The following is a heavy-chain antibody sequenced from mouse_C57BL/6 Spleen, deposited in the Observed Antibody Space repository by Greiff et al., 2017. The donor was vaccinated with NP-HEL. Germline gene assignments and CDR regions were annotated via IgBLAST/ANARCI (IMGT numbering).Heavy chain of an antibody. CDR1: GFTFSSYA. CDR3: TRDEMDDGYYWYFDV. Sequence: EVQLVESGEGLVKPGGSLKLSCAASGFTFSSYAMSWVRQTPEKRLEWVAYISSGGDYIYYADTVKGRFTISRDNARNTLYLQMSSLKSEDTAMYYCTRDEMDDGYYWYFDVWGTGTTVTVSS. D-gene: IGHD2-3*01. V-gene: IGHV5-9-1*02. J-gene: IGHJ1*03. CDR2: ISSGGDYI.